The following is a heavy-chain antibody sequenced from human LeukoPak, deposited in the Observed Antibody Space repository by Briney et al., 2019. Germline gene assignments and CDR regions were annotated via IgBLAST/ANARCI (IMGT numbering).Heavy chain of an antibody. D-gene: IGHD2-8*01. Sequence: SETLSLTCTVSGYSISSGYYWGWIRQPPGKGLEWIGSIYHSGSTYYNPSLKSRVTISVDTSKNQFSLKLSSVTAADTAVYYCARDRTSPEDAFDIWGQGTMVTVSS. J-gene: IGHJ3*02. CDR3: ARDRTSPEDAFDI. CDR1: GYSISSGYY. CDR2: IYHSGST. V-gene: IGHV4-38-2*02.